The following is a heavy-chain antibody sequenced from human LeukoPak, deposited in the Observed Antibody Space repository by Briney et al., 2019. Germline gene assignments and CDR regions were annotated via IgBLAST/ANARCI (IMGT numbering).Heavy chain of an antibody. J-gene: IGHJ5*02. CDR2: IFYTWMT. CDR1: GRSMSSPC. D-gene: IGHD6-13*01. CDR3: ARAKQPDVGTLWFDP. Sequence: PSETLSLTWTVSGRSMSSPCWGWIRQPPGKGLEGIGDIFYTWMTSYNPSLKSRVTISVDTSKNQVSLKLSSVPPAHTAVYYCARAKQPDVGTLWFDPWGRGTLVVVSS. V-gene: IGHV4-59*08.